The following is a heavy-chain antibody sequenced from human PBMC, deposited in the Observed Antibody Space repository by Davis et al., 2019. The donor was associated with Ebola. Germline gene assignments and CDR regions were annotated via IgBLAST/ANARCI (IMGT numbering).Heavy chain of an antibody. D-gene: IGHD3-22*01. J-gene: IGHJ4*02. V-gene: IGHV3-23*01. Sequence: PGGSLRLSCEASGITFSSYAMRWVRQAPGKGLEWISGIIGSGGSTYYADSVRGRFTISRDNSKNTVYLQMNSLGAEDTAVYYCAKDRWPRAETSGYWPFDYWGQGTLVTVSS. CDR3: AKDRWPRAETSGYWPFDY. CDR2: IIGSGGST. CDR1: GITFSSYA.